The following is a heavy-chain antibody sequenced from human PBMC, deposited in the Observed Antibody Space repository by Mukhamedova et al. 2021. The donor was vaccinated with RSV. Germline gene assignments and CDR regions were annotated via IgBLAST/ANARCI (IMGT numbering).Heavy chain of an antibody. J-gene: IGHJ5*02. V-gene: IGHV4-30-4*08. CDR2: IYYSGST. CDR3: ARATVRASYYYDSSGYYSRFDP. Sequence: SWIRQPPGKGLEWIGYIYYSGSTYYNPSLKSRVTISVDTSKNQFSLKLSSVTAADMAVYYCARATVRASYYYDSSGYYSRFDPWG. D-gene: IGHD3-22*01.